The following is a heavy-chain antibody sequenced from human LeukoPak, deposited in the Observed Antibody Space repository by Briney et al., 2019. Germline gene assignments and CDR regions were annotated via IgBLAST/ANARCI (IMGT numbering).Heavy chain of an antibody. D-gene: IGHD3-3*01. CDR2: IYYSGST. CDR3: ARAGYYTYYYYYGMDV. Sequence: SQALSLTCTVSGGSISSGGYYWSWIRQHPGKGLEWIGYIYYSGSTYYNPSLKSRVTISVDTSKNQFSLKLSSVTAADTAVYYCARAGYYTYYYYYGMDVWGQGTTVTVSS. CDR1: GGSISSGGYY. V-gene: IGHV4-31*03. J-gene: IGHJ6*02.